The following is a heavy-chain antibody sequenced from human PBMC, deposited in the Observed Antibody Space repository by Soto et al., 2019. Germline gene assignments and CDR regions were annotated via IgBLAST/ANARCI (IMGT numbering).Heavy chain of an antibody. CDR2: VSGSGGST. Sequence: EVQLLESGGGLVQPGGSLRLSCAASGFTFSSYAMRWVRQAPGKGLEWVSAVSGSGGSTYYADSVKGRFTISRDNCKDTRYRQMNSLRAEDTAVYYCARRGPGTYFDYWGQGTLVTVSS. V-gene: IGHV3-23*01. CDR1: GFTFSSYA. CDR3: ARRGPGTYFDY. J-gene: IGHJ4*02. D-gene: IGHD6-13*01.